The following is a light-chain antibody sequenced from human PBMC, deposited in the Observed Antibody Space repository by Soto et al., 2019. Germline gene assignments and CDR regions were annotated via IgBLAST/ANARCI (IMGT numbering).Light chain of an antibody. Sequence: QSVLTQPASVSGSPGQSLTISCTGTNGDVGRYDSVSWYKHRPGKVPELIIFSDRFSGSKSGNTASLTISGLQAEDEADYYCSSYTTNRTPVFGGGTKVTVL. CDR3: SSYTTNRTPV. V-gene: IGLV2-14*01. J-gene: IGLJ2*01. CDR1: NGDVGRYDS.